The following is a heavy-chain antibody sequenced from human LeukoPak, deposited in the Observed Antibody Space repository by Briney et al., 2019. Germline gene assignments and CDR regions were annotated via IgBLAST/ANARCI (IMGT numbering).Heavy chain of an antibody. CDR3: AKAGSGYNLDY. V-gene: IGHV3-23*01. CDR2: ISGSGGST. CDR1: GFTFSSYW. Sequence: GGSLRLSCAASGFTFSSYWMHWVRQAPGKGLVWVSAISGSGGSTYYADSVKGRFTISRDNSKNTLYLQMNSLRAEDTAVYYCAKAGSGYNLDYWGQGTLVTVSS. J-gene: IGHJ4*02. D-gene: IGHD3-22*01.